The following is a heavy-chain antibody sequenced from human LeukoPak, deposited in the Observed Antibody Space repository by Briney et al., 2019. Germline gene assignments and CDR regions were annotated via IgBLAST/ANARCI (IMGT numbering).Heavy chain of an antibody. D-gene: IGHD2-15*01. J-gene: IGHJ4*02. CDR2: IIPSGGST. V-gene: IGHV1-46*01. Sequence: ASVKVSFKASGYTFTSYYMHWARQAPGQGLEWMGIIIPSGGSTSYAQKVQGRVTMTRDTSTSTVYRELSSLRSEDTAVYHCARASSGGRRIDYWGQGTLITASS. CDR3: ARASSGGRRIDY. CDR1: GYTFTSYY.